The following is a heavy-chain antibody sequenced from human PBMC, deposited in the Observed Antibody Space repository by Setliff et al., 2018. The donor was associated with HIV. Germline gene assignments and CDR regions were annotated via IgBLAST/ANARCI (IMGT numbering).Heavy chain of an antibody. CDR3: ARVKSIKTTLVRLWPRFDL. J-gene: IGHJ5*02. Sequence: PSETLSLTCAVYTESLTRYDWAWIRQSPEKGLEWIGEIDDSGSIIYNPSLQSQVTMSVDTSKNQSSLKVRSLTAADTGLYYCARVKSIKTTLVRLWPRFDLWGQGTQVTVSS. CDR1: TESLTRYD. V-gene: IGHV4-34*01. CDR2: IDDSGSI. D-gene: IGHD3-10*01.